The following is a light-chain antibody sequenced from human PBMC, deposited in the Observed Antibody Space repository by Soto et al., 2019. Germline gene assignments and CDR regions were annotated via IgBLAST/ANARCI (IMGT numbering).Light chain of an antibody. J-gene: IGLJ7*01. CDR3: ASWDDSLSETV. V-gene: IGLV1-47*01. CDR1: NFNVKSNY. Sequence: QSVLTQPPSLSGTPGQWVTISCSGSNFNVKSNYVYWYQQLAGTAPTLLIFSNNRRPSGVPARCSVSKSGSSASLAISGRRPEDEADYYCASWDDSLSETVFGGGTQLTVL. CDR2: SNN.